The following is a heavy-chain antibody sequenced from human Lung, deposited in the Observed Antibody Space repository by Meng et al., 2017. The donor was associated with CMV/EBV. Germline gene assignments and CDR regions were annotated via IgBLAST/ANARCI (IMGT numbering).Heavy chain of an antibody. CDR2: ISYGGST. CDR1: GASISINTYF. J-gene: IGHJ6*02. Sequence: GSXRLXCTVSGASISINTYFWDWIRQPPGKGLEWIGSISYGGSTYYNSSLKSRVRISLDTSKSQLTLKLSSVTAADTAVYYCARIFPSDYYKYDMDFLGQGXTVTVSS. D-gene: IGHD3-3*01. V-gene: IGHV4-39*06. CDR3: ARIFPSDYYKYDMDF.